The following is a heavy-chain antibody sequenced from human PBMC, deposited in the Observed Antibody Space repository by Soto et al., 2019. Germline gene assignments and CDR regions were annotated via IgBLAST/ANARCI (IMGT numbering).Heavy chain of an antibody. CDR1: GFTFSNAW. CDR3: TTSDGDPFYDYIWGSYRRTDY. J-gene: IGHJ4*02. V-gene: IGHV3-15*01. CDR2: IKSKTDGGTT. Sequence: PGGSLRLSCAASGFTFSNAWMSWVRQAPGKGLEWVGRIKSKTDGGTTDYAAPVKGRFTISRDDSKNTLYLQMNSLKTEDTAVYYCTTSDGDPFYDYIWGSYRRTDYWGQGTLVPVSS. D-gene: IGHD3-16*02.